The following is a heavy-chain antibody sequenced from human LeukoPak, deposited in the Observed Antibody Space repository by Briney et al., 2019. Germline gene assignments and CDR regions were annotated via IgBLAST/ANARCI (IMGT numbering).Heavy chain of an antibody. CDR1: GYTXTDYY. CDR3: ARPFIETPSLGALDY. CDR2: XNPDSGGT. Sequence: ASVKVSCKASGYTXTDYYMHXXRXXXGXGXXWXGWXNPDSGGTNYEQNFQGRVTMNRDTSISTAYMELSRLRSDDKAVYYCARPFIETPSLGALDYWGQGTLVTVSS. V-gene: IGHV1-2*02. D-gene: IGHD4-23*01. J-gene: IGHJ4*02.